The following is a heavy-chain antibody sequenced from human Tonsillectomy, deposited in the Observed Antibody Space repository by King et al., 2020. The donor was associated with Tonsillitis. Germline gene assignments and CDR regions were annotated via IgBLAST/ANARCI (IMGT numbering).Heavy chain of an antibody. Sequence: VQLVESGGALAQPGGSLRLSCAASGFTFSNYAMSWVRQAPGKGLEWVSSISAGGGSTYFADSVKGRFTISRDNSKNTLYLQINTLRAEDTAVYYCAKDPIGNHYYSGMDVWGQGTTVTVSS. CDR3: AKDPIGNHYYSGMDV. V-gene: IGHV3-23*04. CDR1: GFTFSNYA. CDR2: ISAGGGST. J-gene: IGHJ6*02. D-gene: IGHD1-14*01.